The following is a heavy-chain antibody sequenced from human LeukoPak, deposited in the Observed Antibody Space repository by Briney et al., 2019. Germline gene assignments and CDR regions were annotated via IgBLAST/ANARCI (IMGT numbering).Heavy chain of an antibody. CDR3: VRVVGESHFDY. V-gene: IGHV1-18*01. Sequence: ASVKASCKPSGYTFISYGISWVRQAPGQGLEWMGWISAYNGNTNYAQKLQGRVTMTTDTSTSTAYMELRGLRSDDTAVYYCVRVVGESHFDYWGQGTLVTVSS. CDR1: GYTFISYG. D-gene: IGHD2-21*01. CDR2: ISAYNGNT. J-gene: IGHJ4*02.